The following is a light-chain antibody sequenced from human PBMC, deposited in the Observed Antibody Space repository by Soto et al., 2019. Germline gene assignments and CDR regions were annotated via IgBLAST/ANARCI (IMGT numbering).Light chain of an antibody. CDR1: QRVMN. Sequence: EIVITQSPATLSLSPGERATLSCRASQRVMNLPWYQQKPGQAPRLLIYGASNRAAGTPGRFSGSGSGTEFTLTISSLQSEDFAVYYCQQYNNWPPIFTFGPGTKVDIK. V-gene: IGKV3-15*01. J-gene: IGKJ3*01. CDR2: GAS. CDR3: QQYNNWPPIFT.